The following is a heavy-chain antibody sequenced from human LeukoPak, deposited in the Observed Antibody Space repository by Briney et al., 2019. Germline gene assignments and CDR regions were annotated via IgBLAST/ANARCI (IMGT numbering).Heavy chain of an antibody. D-gene: IGHD5-24*01. J-gene: IGHJ4*02. V-gene: IGHV3-7*01. CDR1: GFTFSSYW. CDR2: IKKDGSEK. Sequence: GGSLRLSCAASGFTFSSYWMSWVRQAPGKGREWVANIKKDGSEKYYVDSVKGRFTISRDNAKKSLYLQMNSLRAEDTAVYYCARGVEMATIDYYFDYWGQGTLVTVSS. CDR3: ARGVEMATIDYYFDY.